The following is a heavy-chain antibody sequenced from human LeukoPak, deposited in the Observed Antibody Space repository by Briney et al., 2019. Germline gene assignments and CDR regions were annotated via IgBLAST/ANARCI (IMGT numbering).Heavy chain of an antibody. CDR1: GFTFSSYD. J-gene: IGHJ4*02. D-gene: IGHD4-17*01. CDR3: ARLWQPNYGDCLDH. V-gene: IGHV3-48*04. Sequence: PGGSLRLSCAASGFTFSSYDMHWVRQAPGKGLEDIAYINTNSKSIWYADSVKGRFTISRDNAKNSLYLQMNSLRAEDTAVYYCARLWQPNYGDCLDHWGQGTLVTVTS. CDR2: INTNSKSI.